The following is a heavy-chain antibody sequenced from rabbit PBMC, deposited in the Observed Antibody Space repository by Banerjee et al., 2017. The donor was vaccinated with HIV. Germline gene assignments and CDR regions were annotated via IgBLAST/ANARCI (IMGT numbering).Heavy chain of an antibody. CDR1: GFSFSNGYV. CDR3: AGSLVDNANL. CDR2: INTISGDT. J-gene: IGHJ4*01. Sequence: QEQLEESGGDLVKPGGTLTLTCKASGFSFSNGYVMCWVRQAPGKGLEWIACINTISGDTVYATWAKGRFTISKTSPTTVTLQMTSLTVADTATYLCAGSLVDNANLWGPGTLVTVS. D-gene: IGHD1-1*01. V-gene: IGHV1S45*01.